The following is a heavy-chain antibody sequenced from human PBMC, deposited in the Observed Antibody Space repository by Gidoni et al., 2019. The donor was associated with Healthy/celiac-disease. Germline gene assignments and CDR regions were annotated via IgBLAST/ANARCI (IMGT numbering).Heavy chain of an antibody. CDR1: GGSISSFY. V-gene: IGHV4-59*08. J-gene: IGHJ4*02. CDR2: IDYTGST. D-gene: IGHD3-3*01. CDR3: ARQIFSGQNYFNY. Sequence: QAQLQASVPGLVQPSETLYPPCTASGGSISSFYWSWIRQPPGKGLEWIGFIDYTGSTNYNPSLKRRLTISVDTSKNQVSLKLSSVTAADTAVYYCARQIFSGQNYFNYWGQGTLVTVSS.